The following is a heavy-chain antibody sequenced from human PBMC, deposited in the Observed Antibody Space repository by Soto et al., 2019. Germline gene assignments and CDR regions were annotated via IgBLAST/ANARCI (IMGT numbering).Heavy chain of an antibody. D-gene: IGHD2-2*01. CDR3: ARDSSGRYAWGMDA. J-gene: IGHJ6*02. CDR1: GFTVSVNY. CDR2: IYSGDNT. Sequence: GGSLRLSCVVSGFTVSVNYMSWVRQAPGKGLEWVSVIYSGDNTYYADSVKGRFTISRDSSKNTLYLQMNSLRAEDTAVYFCARDSSGRYAWGMDAWGRGTTVTVSS. V-gene: IGHV3-53*01.